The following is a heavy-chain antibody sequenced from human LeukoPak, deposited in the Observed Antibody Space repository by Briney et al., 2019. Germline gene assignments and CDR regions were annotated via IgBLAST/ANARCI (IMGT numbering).Heavy chain of an antibody. J-gene: IGHJ6*03. CDR1: GFYFSSYS. CDR3: ARVEATTGRNYHYYYMDV. V-gene: IGHV3-21*01. Sequence: GGSLRLSCGASGFYFSSYSMNWARQAPGKGLEWVSSINSGSTYMYYADSVKGRFTISRDNAKNSLHLQMDSLRAEDTAVYFCARVEATTGRNYHYYYMDVWGKGTTVTVS. D-gene: IGHD1-1*01. CDR2: INSGSTYM.